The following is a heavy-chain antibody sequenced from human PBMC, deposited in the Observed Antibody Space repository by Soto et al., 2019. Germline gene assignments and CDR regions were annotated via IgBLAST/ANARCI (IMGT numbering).Heavy chain of an antibody. Sequence: SETLSLTCAVYGGSFSGYYWSWIRQPPGKGLEWIGEINHSGSTNYNPSLKSRVTISVDTSKNQFSLKLSSVTAADTAVYYCARADGGYVAYWGQGTLVTVSS. CDR1: GGSFSGYY. CDR2: INHSGST. V-gene: IGHV4-34*01. CDR3: ARADGGYVAY. D-gene: IGHD2-15*01. J-gene: IGHJ4*02.